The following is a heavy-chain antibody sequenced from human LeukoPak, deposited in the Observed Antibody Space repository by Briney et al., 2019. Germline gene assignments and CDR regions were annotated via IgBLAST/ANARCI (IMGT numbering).Heavy chain of an antibody. Sequence: GGSLRLSCAASGFTFSSYRMNWVRQAPGKGLEWVSYISSSSSTIYYADSVKGRFTISRDNAKNSLYLQMNSLRAEDTALYYCAKDWGRYQLLSFWFDPWGQGTLVTVSS. CDR2: ISSSSSTI. CDR1: GFTFSSYR. CDR3: AKDWGRYQLLSFWFDP. J-gene: IGHJ5*02. D-gene: IGHD2-2*01. V-gene: IGHV3-48*04.